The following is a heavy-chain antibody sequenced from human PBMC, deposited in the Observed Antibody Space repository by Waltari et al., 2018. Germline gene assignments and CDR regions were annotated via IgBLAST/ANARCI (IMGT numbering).Heavy chain of an antibody. J-gene: IGHJ1*01. V-gene: IGHV1-69*01. CDR3: ARELALESGIAVAGVFQH. CDR1: GGTFSSYA. Sequence: QVQLVQSGAEVKKPGSSVKVSCKASGGTFSSYAISWVRQAPGQGLEWMGVIIPIFGTANYAQKFQGRVTITADESTSTAYMELSSLRSEDTAVYYCARELALESGIAVAGVFQHWGQGTLVTVSS. D-gene: IGHD6-19*01. CDR2: IIPIFGTA.